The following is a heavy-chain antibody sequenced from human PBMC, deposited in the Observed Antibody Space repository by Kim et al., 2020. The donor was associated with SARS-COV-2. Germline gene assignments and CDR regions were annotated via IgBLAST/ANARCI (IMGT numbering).Heavy chain of an antibody. CDR3: AKVRFRAGTTNHYFDY. J-gene: IGHJ4*02. Sequence: GGSLRLSCAASGFTFSSYGMHWVRQAPGKGLEWVGVISYDGSNKYYADSVKGRFTISRDNSKNTLYLQMNSLRAEDTAVYYCAKVRFRAGTTNHYFDYWGQGTLVTVSS. CDR2: ISYDGSNK. V-gene: IGHV3-30*18. D-gene: IGHD3-10*01. CDR1: GFTFSSYG.